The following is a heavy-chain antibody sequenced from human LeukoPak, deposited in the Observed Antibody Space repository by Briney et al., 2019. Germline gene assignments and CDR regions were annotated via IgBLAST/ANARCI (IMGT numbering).Heavy chain of an antibody. D-gene: IGHD2-21*02. V-gene: IGHV3-48*02. CDR1: GFTFSDAW. CDR3: ARENIVVVTAIRDAFDI. Sequence: GGSLRLSCAASGFTFSDAWMSWVRQAPGKGLEWVSYISSGSSTIYYADSVKGRFTISRDNAKNSLCLQMNGLRDEDTAVYYCARENIVVVTAIRDAFDIWGQGTMVTVSS. J-gene: IGHJ3*02. CDR2: ISSGSSTI.